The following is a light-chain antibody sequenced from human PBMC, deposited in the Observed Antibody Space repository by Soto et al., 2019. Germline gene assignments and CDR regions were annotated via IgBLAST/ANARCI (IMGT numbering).Light chain of an antibody. CDR2: SNN. CDR3: ASWDGSLSGNV. Sequence: QSALTQPPSASGTPGQRVTISCSGSSSNIGSNYVYWYQHLPGTAPKLVIYSNNQRPSGAPDRFSGSKSGTSASLAISGLRSEDEADYYCASWDGSLSGNVFGTGTKVTLL. CDR1: SSNIGSNY. J-gene: IGLJ1*01. V-gene: IGLV1-47*02.